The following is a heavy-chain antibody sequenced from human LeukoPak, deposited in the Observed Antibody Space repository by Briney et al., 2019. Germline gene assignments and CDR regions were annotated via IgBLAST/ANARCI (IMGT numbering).Heavy chain of an antibody. V-gene: IGHV4-59*01. CDR1: GGSMSSYY. J-gene: IGHJ4*02. Sequence: WETLSLTGTVSGGSMSSYYWSWIRQPPGKGLEWIGYIYYSGSTNYNPSLKSRVTISVDASKNQFSLKLSSVTAADTAVYYCARYPRNDYGDLLFDYWGQGTLVTVSS. CDR3: ARYPRNDYGDLLFDY. D-gene: IGHD4-17*01. CDR2: IYYSGST.